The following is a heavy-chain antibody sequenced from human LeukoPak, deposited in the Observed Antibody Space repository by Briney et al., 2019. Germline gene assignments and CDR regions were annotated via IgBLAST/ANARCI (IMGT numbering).Heavy chain of an antibody. CDR2: TIPIIGTP. J-gene: IGHJ5*02. V-gene: IGHV1-69*13. D-gene: IGHD2-15*01. CDR1: GGTFSRYA. Sequence: ASVKVSCKASGGTFSRYAFSWVRQAPGQGLEWMGGTIPIIGTPHYAQKFQGRVTITADESTSTVYLELSSLTSEDTAVYYCARTLGYCSGDSCFGNNWFDPWGQGTLVTVSS. CDR3: ARTLGYCSGDSCFGNNWFDP.